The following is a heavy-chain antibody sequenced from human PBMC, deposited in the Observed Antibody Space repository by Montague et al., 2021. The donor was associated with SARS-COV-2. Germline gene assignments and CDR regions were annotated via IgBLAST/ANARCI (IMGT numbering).Heavy chain of an antibody. D-gene: IGHD4-17*01. CDR1: GASFSGNY. Sequence: SETLSLTCTVSGASFSGNYWTWLRQSPGKGLEWMGEVNSGGSTNYNPSYKSRVAISVDTSKNQFSLSLRSLTAADTATYFCARSHYGDYFDFWGHGTQFTVSS. J-gene: IGHJ4*01. CDR2: VNSGGST. V-gene: IGHV4-34*01. CDR3: ARSHYGDYFDF.